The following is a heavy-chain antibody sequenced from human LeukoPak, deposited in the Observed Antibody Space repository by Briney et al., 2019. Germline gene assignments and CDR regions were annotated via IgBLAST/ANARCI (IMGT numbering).Heavy chain of an antibody. CDR2: ISSSSSYI. J-gene: IGHJ6*04. CDR3: AKDARIAAAGTLGSVDV. Sequence: GGSLRLSCAASGFTFSSYAMNWVRQAPGKGLEWVSYISSSSSYIYYADSVKGRFTISRDNAKNSLYLQMNSLRAEDTAVYYCAKDARIAAAGTLGSVDVWGKGTTVTVSS. D-gene: IGHD6-13*01. CDR1: GFTFSSYA. V-gene: IGHV3-21*05.